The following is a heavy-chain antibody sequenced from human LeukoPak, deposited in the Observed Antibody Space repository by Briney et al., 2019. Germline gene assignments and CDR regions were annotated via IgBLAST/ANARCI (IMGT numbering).Heavy chain of an antibody. Sequence: GGSLRLSCAASGFTFSSYAMTWVRQAPGKGLEWVSVITGSGGSTYYADSVKGRFTISRDNSKNTLYLQMNSLRVEDTAVYYCAKDRRFGDYGAFEYWGQGTLVTVSS. CDR3: AKDRRFGDYGAFEY. CDR2: ITGSGGST. D-gene: IGHD4-17*01. V-gene: IGHV3-23*01. J-gene: IGHJ4*02. CDR1: GFTFSSYA.